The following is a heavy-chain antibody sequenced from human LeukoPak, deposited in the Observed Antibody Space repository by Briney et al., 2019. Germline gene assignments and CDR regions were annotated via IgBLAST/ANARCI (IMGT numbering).Heavy chain of an antibody. Sequence: GGSLRLSCAASGFTFSSYGMHWVRQAPGKGLEWVAVIWYDGSNKYYADSVKGRFTISRDNSKNTLYLQMNSLRAEDTAVYYCAKEGDEFRGYLDVWGKGTTVTVSS. J-gene: IGHJ6*04. CDR3: AKEGDEFRGYLDV. CDR1: GFTFSSYG. CDR2: IWYDGSNK. D-gene: IGHD3-16*01. V-gene: IGHV3-33*06.